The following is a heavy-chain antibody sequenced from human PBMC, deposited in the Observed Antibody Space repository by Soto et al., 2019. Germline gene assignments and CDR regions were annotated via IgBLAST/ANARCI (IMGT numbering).Heavy chain of an antibody. CDR1: GFTVNSYA. CDR2: ISGSGGST. D-gene: IGHD2-2*01. Sequence: GGSLELSCGASGFTVNSYAMSWVRQAPGKGLEWVSAISGSGGSTYYADSVKGRFTISRDNSKNTLYLQMNSLRAEDTAVYYCAKGGYCSSTSCYSASRRHDPWGQGTLVTVSS. CDR3: AKGGYCSSTSCYSASRRHDP. V-gene: IGHV3-23*01. J-gene: IGHJ5*02.